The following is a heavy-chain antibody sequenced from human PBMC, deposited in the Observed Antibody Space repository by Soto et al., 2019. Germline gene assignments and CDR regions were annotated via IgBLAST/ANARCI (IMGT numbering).Heavy chain of an antibody. CDR3: ARGAAAAYNWFDP. V-gene: IGHV3-48*04. CDR1: GFTFSSST. J-gene: IGHJ5*02. CDR2: IIDSSGSTI. Sequence: GGSLRLSCAASGFTFSSSTMNWVRQAPGKGLEWVSAIIDSSGSTIYYADSVKGRFTISRDNAKNLLYLQMNSLRAEDTAVYYCARGAAAAYNWFDPWGQGTLVTVSS. D-gene: IGHD6-13*01.